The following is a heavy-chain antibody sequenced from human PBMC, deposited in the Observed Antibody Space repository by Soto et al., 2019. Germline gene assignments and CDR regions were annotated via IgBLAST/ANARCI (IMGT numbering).Heavy chain of an antibody. CDR2: IWYDGSNK. CDR3: ARDRRDYYYGMDV. J-gene: IGHJ6*02. Sequence: GGALRLSCAASGFTFSSYGMHWVRPAPGKGLEWVAVIWYDGSNKYYADSVKGRFTISRDNSKNTLYLQMNSLRAEDTAVYYCARDRRDYYYGMDVWGQGTTVTVSS. CDR1: GFTFSSYG. V-gene: IGHV3-33*01.